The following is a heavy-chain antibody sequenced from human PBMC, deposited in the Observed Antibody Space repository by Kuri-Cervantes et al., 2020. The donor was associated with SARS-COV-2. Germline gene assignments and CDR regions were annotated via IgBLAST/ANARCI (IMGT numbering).Heavy chain of an antibody. D-gene: IGHD3-3*01. CDR3: ARIQETTIFGVVIHLYYYMDV. V-gene: IGHV3-66*01. J-gene: IGHJ6*03. CDR2: IYSGGST. CDR1: GFTVSSNY. Sequence: GESLKISCAASGFTVSSNYMSWVRQAPGKGLEWVSVIYSGGSTYYADSVKGRFTISRDNSKNALYLQMNSLRAEDTAVYYCARIQETTIFGVVIHLYYYMDVWGKGTTVTVSS.